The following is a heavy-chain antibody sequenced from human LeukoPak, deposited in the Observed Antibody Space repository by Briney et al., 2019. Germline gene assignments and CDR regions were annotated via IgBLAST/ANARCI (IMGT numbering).Heavy chain of an antibody. CDR2: ISSSGSTM. V-gene: IGHV3-48*03. Sequence: GGSLRLSCAASGFTFSTYEMNWVRQAPGKGLEWVSYISSSGSTMYYADSVKGRFTISRDNAKNSLSLQMNSLRAEDTAVYYCVRELMASPDIWGQGTMVTVSS. CDR3: VRELMASPDI. D-gene: IGHD5-24*01. CDR1: GFTFSTYE. J-gene: IGHJ3*02.